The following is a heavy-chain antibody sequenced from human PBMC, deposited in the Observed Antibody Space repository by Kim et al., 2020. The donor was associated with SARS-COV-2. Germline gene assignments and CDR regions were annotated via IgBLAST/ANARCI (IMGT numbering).Heavy chain of an antibody. Sequence: GGSLRLSCILSGFSLNDYSAHWVRQGPGKGLEWISGINWNGADIAYADSVKGRFFISKDTAKNSVFLQMNSLKSDDTAVYYCVRGGAPRLSNPLLTWGQGSRVFVSS. CDR3: VRGGAPRLSNPLLT. D-gene: IGHD2-8*01. CDR1: GFSLNDYS. J-gene: IGHJ5*02. V-gene: IGHV3-9*01. CDR2: INWNGADI.